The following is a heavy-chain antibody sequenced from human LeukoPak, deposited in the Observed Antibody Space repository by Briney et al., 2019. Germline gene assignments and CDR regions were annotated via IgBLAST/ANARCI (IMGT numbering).Heavy chain of an antibody. J-gene: IGHJ6*02. Sequence: GGSLRLSCAASGFTFTDYAMSWVRQAPEKGLEWVSTISHSGGGTYYADSVKGRFTISRDNSKNTLYLQMNSLRAEDTAVYYCAKAHYDFWSGLVPSYYYYGMDVWGQGTTVTVSS. CDR2: ISHSGGGT. CDR1: GFTFTDYA. D-gene: IGHD3-3*01. CDR3: AKAHYDFWSGLVPSYYYYGMDV. V-gene: IGHV3-23*01.